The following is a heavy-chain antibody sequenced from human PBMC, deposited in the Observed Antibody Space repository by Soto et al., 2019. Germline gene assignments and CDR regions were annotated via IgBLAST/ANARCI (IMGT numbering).Heavy chain of an antibody. V-gene: IGHV6-1*01. CDR2: TYYRSKWYN. J-gene: IGHJ5*02. CDR3: AREGITMVRGVIINWFDP. D-gene: IGHD3-10*01. Sequence: SQTLSLTCAISGDSVSSNSAAWNWIRQSPSRGLEWLGRTYYRSKWYNDYAVSVKSRITINPDTSKNQFSLQLNSVTPEDTAVYYCAREGITMVRGVIINWFDPWGQGTLVTVSS. CDR1: GDSVSSNSAA.